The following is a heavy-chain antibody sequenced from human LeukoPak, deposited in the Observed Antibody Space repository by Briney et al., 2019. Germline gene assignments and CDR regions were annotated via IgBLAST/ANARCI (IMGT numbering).Heavy chain of an antibody. CDR3: AKWGDYDVLTGYYDSDY. J-gene: IGHJ4*02. CDR2: ISGRDDST. Sequence: GGSLRLSCAASGFIFSNDAMSWVRQVPGRGLEWVSAISGRDDSTYYADSVKGRFTISRDTSKNTLYLQMNSLRAEDTAVYYCAKWGDYDVLTGYYDSDYWGQGTLVTVSS. D-gene: IGHD3-9*01. CDR1: GFIFSNDA. V-gene: IGHV3-23*01.